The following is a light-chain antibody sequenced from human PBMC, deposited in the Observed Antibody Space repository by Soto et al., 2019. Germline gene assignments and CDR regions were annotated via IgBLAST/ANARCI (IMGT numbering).Light chain of an antibody. V-gene: IGLV3-21*02. CDR2: DDS. Sequence: SYELTQPPSVSVAPGQTARITCGGNNAGSKSVHWYQQQPGQAPIVVVYDDSARPSGIPERFSGSNSGSAATLTISRVEAGDEAVYYCQVWDSRSDHLVFGTGTKLTVL. CDR3: QVWDSRSDHLV. J-gene: IGLJ1*01. CDR1: NAGSKS.